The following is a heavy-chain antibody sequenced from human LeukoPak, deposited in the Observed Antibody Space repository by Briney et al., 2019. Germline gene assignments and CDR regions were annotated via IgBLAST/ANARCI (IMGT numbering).Heavy chain of an antibody. D-gene: IGHD3-10*01. CDR3: VRHGGGGRAFDI. J-gene: IGHJ3*02. V-gene: IGHV4-59*08. Sequence: SETLSLTCTVSGGSISSYYWSWIRQPPGKGLEWIGYIYYSGSTNYNPSLKSRVTTSVDTSKNHLSLSLSSVTAADTAVYYCVRHGGGGRAFDIWGQGTMVTVSS. CDR2: IYYSGST. CDR1: GGSISSYY.